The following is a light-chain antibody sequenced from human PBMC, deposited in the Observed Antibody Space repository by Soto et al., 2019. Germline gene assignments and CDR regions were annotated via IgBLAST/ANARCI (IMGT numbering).Light chain of an antibody. Sequence: DIQMTQSPSSLSASVGDRVTVTCRTSQKINNYLNWYQQKPGKAPKLLIYAASTLQSGVPSRFSGSGSGTDFTLTIRSLQPDDFATYYCKHYNSYSEAFGQGTKVDIK. J-gene: IGKJ1*01. CDR3: KHYNSYSEA. V-gene: IGKV1-16*01. CDR1: QKINNY. CDR2: AAS.